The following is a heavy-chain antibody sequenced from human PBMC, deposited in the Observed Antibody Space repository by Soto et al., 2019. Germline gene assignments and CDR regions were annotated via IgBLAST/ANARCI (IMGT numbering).Heavy chain of an antibody. CDR3: ARAYSSSWYVGYYYYGMDV. CDR2: IIPIFGTA. D-gene: IGHD6-13*01. Sequence: SVKVSCKASGYTFTGYYMHWVRQAPGQGLEWMGGIIPIFGTANYAQKFQGRVTITADESTSTAYMELSSLRSEDTAVYYCARAYSSSWYVGYYYYGMDVWGQGTTVTVSS. J-gene: IGHJ6*02. V-gene: IGHV1-69*13. CDR1: GYTFTGYY.